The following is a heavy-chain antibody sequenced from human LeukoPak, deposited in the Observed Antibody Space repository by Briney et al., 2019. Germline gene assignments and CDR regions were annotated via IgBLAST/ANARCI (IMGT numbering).Heavy chain of an antibody. V-gene: IGHV3-23*01. CDR3: AKVPQPDYYFDY. J-gene: IGHJ4*02. Sequence: PGGALRLSCSASGFTSSSYDMSWVRQAPGKGLAWVSSISGSGDRTIYADSVRGRFTISRDKSKKTLYLQMSSLRAEDTAVYYCAKVPQPDYYFDYWGQGSLVTVSS. CDR2: ISGSGDRT. CDR1: GFTSSSYD.